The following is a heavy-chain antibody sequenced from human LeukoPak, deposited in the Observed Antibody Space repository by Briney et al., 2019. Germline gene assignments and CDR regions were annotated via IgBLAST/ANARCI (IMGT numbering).Heavy chain of an antibody. J-gene: IGHJ5*02. V-gene: IGHV1-2*04. Sequence: ASVKVSCKASGYTFTGYYMHWVRQAPGQGLEWMGWINPNSGGTNYAQKFQDWVTMTRDTSISTAYMELSRLRSDDTAVYYCARSGYCSSTSCYTPYNWFDPWGQGTLVTVSS. CDR3: ARSGYCSSTSCYTPYNWFDP. CDR1: GYTFTGYY. D-gene: IGHD2-2*02. CDR2: INPNSGGT.